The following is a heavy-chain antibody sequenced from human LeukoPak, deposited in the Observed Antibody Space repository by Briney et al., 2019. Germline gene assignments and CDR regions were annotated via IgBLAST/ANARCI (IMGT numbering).Heavy chain of an antibody. Sequence: GGSLRLSCAASGFTFSNYGMHWVRQAPGKGLEWVAFIRYDGSKKYYADSVKGRFTISRDNAKNSLYLQMNSLRAEDTAVYYCARGHYYGMDVWGKGTTVTISS. V-gene: IGHV3-30*02. D-gene: IGHD3-10*01. J-gene: IGHJ6*04. CDR1: GFTFSNYG. CDR2: IRYDGSKK. CDR3: ARGHYYGMDV.